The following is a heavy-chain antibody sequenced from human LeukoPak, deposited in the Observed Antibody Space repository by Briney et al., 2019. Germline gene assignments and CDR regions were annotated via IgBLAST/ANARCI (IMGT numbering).Heavy chain of an antibody. J-gene: IGHJ4*02. D-gene: IGHD1-26*01. CDR1: GFTFDDYA. Sequence: GRSLRLSCAASGFTFDDYAMHWVRQAPGRGLVYVSRISSDGSDIFYADSVKGRFTISRDNSKNMLYLQMNSLRAEDTAVYYCARDKGAATEERSDYWGQGTLVTVSS. CDR3: ARDKGAATEERSDY. V-gene: IGHV3-74*01. CDR2: ISSDGSDI.